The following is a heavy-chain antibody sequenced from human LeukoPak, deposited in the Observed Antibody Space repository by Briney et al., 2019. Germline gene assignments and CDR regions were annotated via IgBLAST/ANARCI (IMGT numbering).Heavy chain of an antibody. Sequence: GGSLRLSGAASGFTFSSYGMLWVRQAPGKGLEWVAVIWYDGSNKDYADSVKGRFTISRDNSKNTLYLQMNSLRVEDTAVYYCARDAPGGRYFDYWGQGTLVTVSS. CDR3: ARDAPGGRYFDY. CDR1: GFTFSSYG. D-gene: IGHD1-26*01. J-gene: IGHJ4*02. CDR2: IWYDGSNK. V-gene: IGHV3-33*01.